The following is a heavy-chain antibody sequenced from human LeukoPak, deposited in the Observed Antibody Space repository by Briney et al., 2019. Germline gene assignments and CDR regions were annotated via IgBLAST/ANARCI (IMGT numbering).Heavy chain of an antibody. V-gene: IGHV1-24*01. CDR1: GYTHTELS. D-gene: IGHD2-2*02. CDR3: ATARGYCSSTSCYILQH. CDR2: FDPEDGET. Sequence: ASVKVSCKVSGYTHTELSMHWVRQAPGKGLEWMGGFDPEDGETIYAQKFQGRVTMTEDTSTDTAYMELSSLRSEDTAVYYCATARGYCSSTSCYILQHWGQGTLVTVSS. J-gene: IGHJ1*01.